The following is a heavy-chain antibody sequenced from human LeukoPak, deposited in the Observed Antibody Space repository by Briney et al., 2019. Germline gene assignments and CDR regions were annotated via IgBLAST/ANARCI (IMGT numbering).Heavy chain of an antibody. V-gene: IGHV3-48*03. CDR2: ISSSGSTI. Sequence: GGSLRLSCAASGFTFDDYAMHWVRQAPGKGLEWVSYISSSGSTIYYADSVKGRFTISRDNAKNSLYLQMNSLRAEDTAVYYCARNPTLRFLEWLVPTYYFDYWGQGTLVTVSS. J-gene: IGHJ4*02. CDR3: ARNPTLRFLEWLVPTYYFDY. D-gene: IGHD3-3*01. CDR1: GFTFDDYA.